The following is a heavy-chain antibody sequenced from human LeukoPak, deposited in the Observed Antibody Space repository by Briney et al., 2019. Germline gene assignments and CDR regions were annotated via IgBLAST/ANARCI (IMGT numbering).Heavy chain of an antibody. CDR1: GGTFSSYA. Sequence: ASVKVSCKASGGTFSSYAISWVRQAPGQGLEWMGGIIPIFGTANYAQKFQGRVTITTDESTSTAYMELSSLRSEDTAVYYCARGVVPAASNWFDRWGQGTLVTVSS. D-gene: IGHD2-2*01. CDR3: ARGVVPAASNWFDR. CDR2: IIPIFGTA. J-gene: IGHJ5*02. V-gene: IGHV1-69*05.